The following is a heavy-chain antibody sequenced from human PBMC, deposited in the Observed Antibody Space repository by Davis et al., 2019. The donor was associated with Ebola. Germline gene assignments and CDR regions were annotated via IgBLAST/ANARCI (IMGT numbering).Heavy chain of an antibody. J-gene: IGHJ4*02. V-gene: IGHV3-30*03. D-gene: IGHD4-17*01. CDR1: RFTFSSYG. CDR2: ISYDGSNK. Sequence: GESLKISCAASRFTFSSYGMHWVRQAPGKGLEWVAVISYDGSNKYYADSVKGRFTISRDNAKNSLSLQMNSLRAEDTAVYYCARAPFDGDYGDYFDYWGQGTLVTVSS. CDR3: ARAPFDGDYGDYFDY.